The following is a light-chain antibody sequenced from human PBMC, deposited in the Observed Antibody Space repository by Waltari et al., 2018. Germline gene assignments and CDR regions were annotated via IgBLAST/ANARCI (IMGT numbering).Light chain of an antibody. Sequence: QSALTQPPSASGSPGQSVPISCTGTSRDVGAYNYVSWYQQHPGKAPKLMIYEVSKRPSGVPARFSGSKSGNTASLTVSGLQAEDEADYSCSSYVGSNIVVFGGGTKLTVL. V-gene: IGLV2-8*01. CDR2: EVS. J-gene: IGLJ2*01. CDR1: SRDVGAYNY. CDR3: SSYVGSNIVV.